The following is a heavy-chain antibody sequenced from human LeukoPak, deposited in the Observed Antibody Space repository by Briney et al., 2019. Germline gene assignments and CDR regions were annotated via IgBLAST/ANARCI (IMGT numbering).Heavy chain of an antibody. CDR3: ARTFSYSSSWLYYYGMDV. D-gene: IGHD6-13*01. J-gene: IGHJ6*02. V-gene: IGHV3-30-3*01. Sequence: GGSLRLSCAASGFTFSSYAMHWVRQAPGKGLEWVAVISYDGSNKYYADSVKGRFTISRDNSKNTLYLQMNSLRAEDTAVYYCARTFSYSSSWLYYYGMDVWGQGTTVTVSS. CDR2: ISYDGSNK. CDR1: GFTFSSYA.